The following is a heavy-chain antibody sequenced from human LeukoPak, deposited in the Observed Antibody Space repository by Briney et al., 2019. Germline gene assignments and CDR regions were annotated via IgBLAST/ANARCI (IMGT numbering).Heavy chain of an antibody. Sequence: GGSLRLSCVASGFTFDNYGMSWVRQAPGKGLQWVSYISVSGGSTYYTDSVKGRFTTSRDNSKSTLYLQLDGLRAEDTAVYFCAKGGSGNFPGRGYFDYWGQGTLVTVSS. V-gene: IGHV3-23*01. CDR3: AKGGSGNFPGRGYFDY. J-gene: IGHJ4*02. CDR2: ISVSGGST. D-gene: IGHD1-26*01. CDR1: GFTFDNYG.